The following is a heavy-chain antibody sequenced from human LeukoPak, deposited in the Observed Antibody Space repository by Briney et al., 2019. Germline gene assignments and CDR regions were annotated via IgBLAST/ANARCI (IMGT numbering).Heavy chain of an antibody. CDR3: ARDASPYCSGGSCYPNWFDP. V-gene: IGHV1-18*01. Sequence: GASVKVSCKASGYTFTSYGISWVRQAPGQGLEGMGWISAYNGNTNYAQKLQGRVTMTTDTSTSTAYMELRRLRSDDTAVYYCARDASPYCSGGSCYPNWFDPWGQGTLVTVSS. CDR2: ISAYNGNT. D-gene: IGHD2-15*01. J-gene: IGHJ5*02. CDR1: GYTFTSYG.